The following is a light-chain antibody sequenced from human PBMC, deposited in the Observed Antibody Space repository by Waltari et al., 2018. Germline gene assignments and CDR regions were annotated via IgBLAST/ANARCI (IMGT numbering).Light chain of an antibody. Sequence: DIQMTQSPPSLAASIGDKVPITCRASQHVNTFLNLFQQTPGKAPKLLIYSASTLQTGVPSRFSGTGSGTDFTLTISGLQPEDVATYFCQQVSSLPLTFGGGTRVEI. J-gene: IGKJ4*01. CDR1: QHVNTF. V-gene: IGKV1-39*01. CDR2: SAS. CDR3: QQVSSLPLT.